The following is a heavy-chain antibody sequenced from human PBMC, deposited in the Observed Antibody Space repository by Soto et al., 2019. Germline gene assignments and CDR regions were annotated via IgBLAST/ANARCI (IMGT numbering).Heavy chain of an antibody. Sequence: EVQLVESGGGLVQPGGSLRLSCAASGFTVSSNYMSWVRQAPGKGLEWVSVIYSGGSTYYADSVKGRFTISRHNSKNTLYLQMNSLRAEDTAVYYCARDRRTPRYYYYYGMDVWGQGTTVTVSS. V-gene: IGHV3-53*04. CDR2: IYSGGST. CDR3: ARDRRTPRYYYYYGMDV. J-gene: IGHJ6*02. CDR1: GFTVSSNY.